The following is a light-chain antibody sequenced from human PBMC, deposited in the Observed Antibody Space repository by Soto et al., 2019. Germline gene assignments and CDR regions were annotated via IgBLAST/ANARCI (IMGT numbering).Light chain of an antibody. V-gene: IGKV2-40*01. CDR3: QQYKNWPPWT. CDR2: GAS. Sequence: DIVMTQTPLSLPVTPGEPASISFRSSQSLLDNDDGSTFLDWYQQKPGQAPRLLIYGASSRATGIPDRFSGSGSGTEFTLTISGLLSEDFAVYYCQQYKNWPPWTFGQGTKVDIK. CDR1: QSLLDNDDGSTF. J-gene: IGKJ1*01.